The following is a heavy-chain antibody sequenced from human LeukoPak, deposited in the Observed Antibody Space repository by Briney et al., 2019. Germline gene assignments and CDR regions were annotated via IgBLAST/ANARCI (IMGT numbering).Heavy chain of an antibody. CDR3: ARTDYSTYYYYYMGV. V-gene: IGHV4-34*01. Sequence: PSETLSLTCAVYGGSFSGYYWSWIRQPPGKGLEWIGEINHSGSTNYNPSLKSRVTISVDTSKNQFSLKLSSVTAADTAVYYCARTDYSTYYYYYMGVWGKGTTVTVSS. J-gene: IGHJ6*03. CDR2: INHSGST. D-gene: IGHD4-11*01. CDR1: GGSFSGYY.